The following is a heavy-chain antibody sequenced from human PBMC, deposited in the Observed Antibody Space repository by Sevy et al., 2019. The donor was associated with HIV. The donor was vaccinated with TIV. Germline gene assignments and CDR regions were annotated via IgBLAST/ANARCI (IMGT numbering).Heavy chain of an antibody. CDR2: IRYDGYNE. J-gene: IGHJ6*02. V-gene: IGHV3-30*02. Sequence: GGSLRLSCAASGFTFSSNGMHWVRQAPGKGLEWLAFIRYDGYNEYYADSVKGRFTISRDNSKNSLFLQMNSLRAEDTAVYYCATPNYSNFRPRGYYGMDVWGQGTTVTVSS. CDR1: GFTFSSNG. CDR3: ATPNYSNFRPRGYYGMDV. D-gene: IGHD4-4*01.